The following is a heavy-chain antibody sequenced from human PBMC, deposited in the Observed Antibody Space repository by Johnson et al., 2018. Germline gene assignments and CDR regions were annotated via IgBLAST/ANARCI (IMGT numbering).Heavy chain of an antibody. D-gene: IGHD3-10*01. J-gene: IGHJ6*02. CDR1: GFTFSSYS. CDR3: ARDLALSGLVYYYYYGMYV. Sequence: VQLVQSGGGLVKXGGSXRLXCAASGFTFSSYSMNWVRQAPGKGLEWVSSISSSSSYISYADSVKGRFTISRDNAKNSLYLQMNSLRAEDTAVYYCARDLALSGLVYYYYYGMYVWGQGTTVTVSS. V-gene: IGHV3-21*01. CDR2: ISSSSSYI.